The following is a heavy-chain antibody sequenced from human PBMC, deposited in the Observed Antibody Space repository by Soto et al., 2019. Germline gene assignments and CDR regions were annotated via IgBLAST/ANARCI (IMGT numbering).Heavy chain of an antibody. CDR1: GGSISSGGHY. V-gene: IGHV4-31*03. CDR3: AQNLPRTGRFHY. CDR2: IYYTGSA. J-gene: IGHJ4*02. Sequence: PSETLSLTCSVSGGSISSGGHYLAWIRQHPGKGLEWIGYIYYTGSAYYNPSLKSRVTISIDTTENQLSLKLSSVTAADTAVYYCAQNLPRTGRFHYWGQGTLVTVSS.